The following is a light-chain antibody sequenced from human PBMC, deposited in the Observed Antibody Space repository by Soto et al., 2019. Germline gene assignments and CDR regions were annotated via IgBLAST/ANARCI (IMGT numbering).Light chain of an antibody. Sequence: EIVLTQSPGTLSLSPGERATLSCRASQSVSSSYLAWYQQKPGQAPRLLIYGASSRATGIPDRLSGSGSGTDFTVTIGSLEPEDFAVYYCQKYGSSPLTFGLGTIVDIK. CDR2: GAS. CDR1: QSVSSSY. CDR3: QKYGSSPLT. V-gene: IGKV3-20*01. J-gene: IGKJ3*01.